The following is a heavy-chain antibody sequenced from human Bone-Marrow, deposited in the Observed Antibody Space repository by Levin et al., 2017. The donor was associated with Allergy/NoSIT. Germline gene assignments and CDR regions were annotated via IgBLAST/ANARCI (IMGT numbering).Heavy chain of an antibody. Sequence: GESLKISCAASGFTFDDYGMSWVRQAPGKGLEWVSGINWNGGSTGYADSVKGRFTISRDNAKNSLYLQMNSLRAEDTALYHCARGGLGQWLNYFDYWGQGTLVTVSS. V-gene: IGHV3-20*01. CDR3: ARGGLGQWLNYFDY. CDR2: INWNGGST. D-gene: IGHD6-19*01. CDR1: GFTFDDYG. J-gene: IGHJ4*02.